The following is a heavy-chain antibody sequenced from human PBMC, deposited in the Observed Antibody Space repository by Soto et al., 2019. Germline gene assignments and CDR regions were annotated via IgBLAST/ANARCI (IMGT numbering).Heavy chain of an antibody. CDR1: GFTFENFG. D-gene: IGHD1-26*01. J-gene: IGHJ5*02. CDR3: AKNQGVELVPLATVDWFDP. CDR2: ISGSGLNK. Sequence: PGGSLRLSCAASGFTFENFGMSWFRQAPGKGLEWISSISGSGLNKYYADSVKGRFTTSRDNSKNTVYLELSNLRAEGTAVYHCAKNQGVELVPLATVDWFDPWGQGSVVTVSS. V-gene: IGHV3-23*01.